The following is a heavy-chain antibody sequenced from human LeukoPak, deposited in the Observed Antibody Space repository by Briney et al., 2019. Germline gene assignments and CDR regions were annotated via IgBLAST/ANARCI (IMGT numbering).Heavy chain of an antibody. Sequence: ASETLSLTYTVSGGSISSGGYYWSWIRQHPGKGLEWIGYIYYSGSTYYNPSLKSRVTISVDTSKNQFSLKLSSVTAADTAVYYCAREAVAGTVGVGYYFDYWGQGTLVTVSS. V-gene: IGHV4-31*03. J-gene: IGHJ4*02. CDR3: AREAVAGTVGVGYYFDY. D-gene: IGHD6-19*01. CDR2: IYYSGST. CDR1: GGSISSGGYY.